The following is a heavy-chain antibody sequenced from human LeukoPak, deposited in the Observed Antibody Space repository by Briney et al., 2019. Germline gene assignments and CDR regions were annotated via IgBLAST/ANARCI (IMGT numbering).Heavy chain of an antibody. J-gene: IGHJ4*02. CDR3: ARVSGNSGYANYFDY. CDR2: IYYSGST. D-gene: IGHD5-12*01. Sequence: KTSETLSLTCTVSGGSISSYYWSWIRQPPVKGLEWIGYIYYSGSTNYNPSLKSRVTISVDTSKNQFSLKLSSVTAADTAVYYCARVSGNSGYANYFDYWGQGTLVTVSS. V-gene: IGHV4-59*01. CDR1: GGSISSYY.